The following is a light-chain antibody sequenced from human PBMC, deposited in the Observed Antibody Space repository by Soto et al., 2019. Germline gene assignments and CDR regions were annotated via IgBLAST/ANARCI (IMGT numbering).Light chain of an antibody. J-gene: IGKJ2*03. CDR3: QQYERLPYS. Sequence: DIQLTQSPPSLSASVGDRVTITCRASQVIPAYLNWYQQKPGEAPKLVIYDTSNLEIGVPSRFGGGGSGTDFTLPITGLQPEDYATYYCQQYERLPYSLGQGTKV. V-gene: IGKV1-33*01. CDR2: DTS. CDR1: QVIPAY.